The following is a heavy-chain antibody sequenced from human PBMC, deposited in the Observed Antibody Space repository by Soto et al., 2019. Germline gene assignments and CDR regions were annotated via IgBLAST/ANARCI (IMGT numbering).Heavy chain of an antibody. CDR1: GFTFSSYA. CDR2: ISGSGGST. Sequence: EVQLLESGGGLVQPGGSLRLSCAASGFTFSSYAMSWVRQAPGKGLEWVSAISGSGGSTYYADSVKGRFTISRDNSKNTLYLQMNSLRAEDTAVYYCAKDQGHSSGWYGGIYFDYWGQGTLVTVSS. D-gene: IGHD6-19*01. V-gene: IGHV3-23*01. CDR3: AKDQGHSSGWYGGIYFDY. J-gene: IGHJ4*02.